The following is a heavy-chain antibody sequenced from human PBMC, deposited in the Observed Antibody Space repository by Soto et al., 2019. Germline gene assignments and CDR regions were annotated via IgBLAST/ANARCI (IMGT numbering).Heavy chain of an antibody. V-gene: IGHV4-34*01. CDR2: INHSGST. J-gene: IGHJ6*04. Sequence: QVQLQQWGAGLLKPSETLSLTCAVYGGSFSGYYWSWIRPPPGKGLEWIGEINHSGSTNYNPSLKSRVTISVDTSKNQFSLKLSSVTAADTAVYYCARDGYSSSYAVWGKGTTVTVSS. CDR3: ARDGYSSSYAV. CDR1: GGSFSGYY. D-gene: IGHD6-13*01.